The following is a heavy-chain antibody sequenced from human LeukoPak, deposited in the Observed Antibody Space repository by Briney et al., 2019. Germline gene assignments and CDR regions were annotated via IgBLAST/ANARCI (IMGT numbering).Heavy chain of an antibody. CDR3: AREKPHGSGSHLPLDY. J-gene: IGHJ4*02. CDR2: IYFSGDT. D-gene: IGHD3-10*01. V-gene: IGHV4-59*01. Sequence: SETLSLTCTVSGGSIISYYWSWIRQPPGKGLEWIGHIYFSGDTNYNPSLKSRVTISVDTSKNQFSLKLSSVTAADTAVYYCAREKPHGSGSHLPLDYWGQGTLVTVSS. CDR1: GGSIISYY.